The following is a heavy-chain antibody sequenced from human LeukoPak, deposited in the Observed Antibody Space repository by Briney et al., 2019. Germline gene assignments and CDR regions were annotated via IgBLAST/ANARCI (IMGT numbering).Heavy chain of an antibody. CDR3: ARAPDSGSFLMVFDY. Sequence: PSETLSLTCTVSGGSISSSSYYWAWIRQPPGTGLERIGTIYYTGSTYYNPSLKSRVTISVDTSKNQFSLKLSSVTAADTAVYYCARAPDSGSFLMVFDYWGQGTLVTVSS. CDR2: IYYTGST. D-gene: IGHD3-10*01. J-gene: IGHJ4*02. V-gene: IGHV4-39*07. CDR1: GGSISSSSYY.